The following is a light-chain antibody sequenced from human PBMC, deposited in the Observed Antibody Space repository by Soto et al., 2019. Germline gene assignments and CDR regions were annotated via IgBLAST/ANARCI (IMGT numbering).Light chain of an antibody. J-gene: IGLJ1*01. CDR3: QSYDSSLSALYV. CDR1: SSNIGAGYD. V-gene: IGLV1-40*01. CDR2: ANT. Sequence: QSVLTQPPSVSVAPGQRVTISCTGSSSNIGAGYDVHWYQQLPGTAPKLLIYANTNRPSGVPDRFSGSKSGTSASLAITGLQAEDEADYYCQSYDSSLSALYVFGTGTKLTVL.